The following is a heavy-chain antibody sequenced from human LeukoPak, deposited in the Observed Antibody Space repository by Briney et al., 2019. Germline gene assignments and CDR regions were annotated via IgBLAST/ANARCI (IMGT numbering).Heavy chain of an antibody. CDR1: GGSISCGGYY. D-gene: IGHD6-19*01. V-gene: IGHV4-31*03. CDR2: IYYSGST. J-gene: IGHJ4*02. Sequence: SQTLSLTCTVSGGSISCGGYYWSWIRQHPGKGLEWIGYIYYSGSTYYNPSLKSRVTISVDTSKNQFSLKLSSVTAADTAVYYCASRSIAVAGTNYWGQGTLVTVSS. CDR3: ASRSIAVAGTNY.